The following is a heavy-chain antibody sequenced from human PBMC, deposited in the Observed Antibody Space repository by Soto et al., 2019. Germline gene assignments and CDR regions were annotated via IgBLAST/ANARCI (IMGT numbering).Heavy chain of an antibody. V-gene: IGHV1-69*13. Sequence: SVKVSCKASGGTFSSYAISWVRQAPGQGLEWMGGIIPIFGTANYAQKFQGRVTITADESTSTAYMELSSLRSEDTAVYYCARDISNPHYDILTVYYRVRNWLDPWGKGTLVTVSS. CDR3: ARDISNPHYDILTVYYRVRNWLDP. D-gene: IGHD3-9*01. CDR1: GGTFSSYA. CDR2: IIPIFGTA. J-gene: IGHJ5*02.